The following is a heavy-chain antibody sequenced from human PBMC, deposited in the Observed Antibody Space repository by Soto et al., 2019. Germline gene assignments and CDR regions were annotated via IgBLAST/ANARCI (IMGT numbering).Heavy chain of an antibody. D-gene: IGHD3-3*01. CDR1: GGTFSSYA. CDR3: ARGPGRLRFLEPYYFDY. J-gene: IGHJ4*02. Sequence: ASVKVSCKASGGTFSSYAISWVRQAPGQGLEWMGGIIPIFGTANYAQKFQGRVTITADESPSTAYMELSSLRSEDTAVYYCARGPGRLRFLEPYYFDYWGQGTLVTVSS. V-gene: IGHV1-69*13. CDR2: IIPIFGTA.